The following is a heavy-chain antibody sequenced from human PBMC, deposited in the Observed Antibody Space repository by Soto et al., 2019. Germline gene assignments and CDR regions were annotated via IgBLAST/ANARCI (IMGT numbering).Heavy chain of an antibody. CDR1: GGTFSSYA. V-gene: IGHV1-69*13. Sequence: EASVKVSCKASGGTFSSYAISWVRQAPGQGLEWMGGIIPIFGTANYAQKFQGRVTITADESTSTAYMELSSLRSEDTAVYYCARGFSAEGKMIAAHGSYYFDYWGQGTLVTVSS. CDR2: IIPIFGTA. CDR3: ARGFSAEGKMIAAHGSYYFDY. J-gene: IGHJ4*02. D-gene: IGHD6-13*01.